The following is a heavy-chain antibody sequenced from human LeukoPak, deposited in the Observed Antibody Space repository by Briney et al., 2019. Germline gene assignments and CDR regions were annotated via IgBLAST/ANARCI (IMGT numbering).Heavy chain of an antibody. V-gene: IGHV4-59*01. J-gene: IGHJ4*02. Sequence: SETLSLTCTVSGGSISSYYWSWIRQPPGKGLEWIGYIYYSGSTNYNPSLKSRVTIPVDTSKNQFSLKLSSVTAADTAVYYCARTLRVRRGSYYTYFDYWGQGTLVTVSS. D-gene: IGHD1-26*01. CDR3: ARTLRVRRGSYYTYFDY. CDR1: GGSISSYY. CDR2: IYYSGST.